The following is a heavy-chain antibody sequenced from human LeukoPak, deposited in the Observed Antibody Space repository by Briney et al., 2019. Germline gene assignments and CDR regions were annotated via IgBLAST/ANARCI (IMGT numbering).Heavy chain of an antibody. V-gene: IGHV4-4*07. CDR1: GGSISSHY. J-gene: IGHJ5*02. D-gene: IGHD2-2*01. CDR2: IYTSGST. CDR3: ARMKYCSRTSCYSDWFDP. Sequence: SETLSLTCTVSGGSISSHYWSWIRQPAGKGLEWIGRIYTSGSTNYNPSLKSRVTISVDKSKNQFSLELSSVTAADTAVYYCARMKYCSRTSCYSDWFDPWGQGTLVTVSS.